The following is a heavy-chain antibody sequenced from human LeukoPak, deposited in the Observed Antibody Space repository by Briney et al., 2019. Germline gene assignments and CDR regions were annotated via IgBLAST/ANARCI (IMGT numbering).Heavy chain of an antibody. CDR3: ARVSAGYCSGGSCYRSGYYYYYMDV. J-gene: IGHJ6*03. CDR1: GYTFTGYY. CDR2: INPNSGGT. Sequence: ASVKVSCKASGYTFTGYYMHWVRQAPGQGLEWMGWINPNSGGTNYAQKFQGRVTMTRDTSISTAYMELSRLRSDDTAVYYCARVSAGYCSGGSCYRSGYYYYYMDVWGKGTTVTVSS. V-gene: IGHV1-2*02. D-gene: IGHD2-15*01.